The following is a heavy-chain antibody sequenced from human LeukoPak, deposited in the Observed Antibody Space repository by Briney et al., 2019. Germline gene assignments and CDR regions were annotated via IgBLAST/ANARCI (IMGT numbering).Heavy chain of an antibody. CDR2: IYPNRGGT. CDR3: ASLKNYYDSSGYLVTDAFHI. Sequence: ASVKVSCKASGYTFTGDYMHWGREAPGQGLEWRGWIYPNRGGTNSARKFQGGVTMTRDRSISTAYMERRSLTSDDTAVYYCASLKNYYDSSGYLVTDAFHICGQATMVTVSS. J-gene: IGHJ3*02. D-gene: IGHD3-22*01. CDR1: GYTFTGDY. V-gene: IGHV1-2*02.